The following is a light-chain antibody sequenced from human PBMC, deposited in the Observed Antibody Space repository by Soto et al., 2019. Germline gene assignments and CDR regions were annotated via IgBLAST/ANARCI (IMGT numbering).Light chain of an antibody. Sequence: DIQMTQSPSTLSASVGDRVTITCRASESISSWLAWYQQKPGKAPKLLIYKASNLESGVPSRFSGSGSGTEFTLTISSLQPDDLATYYCQQYNSSPWTFGQGTKVDIK. CDR2: KAS. J-gene: IGKJ1*01. CDR1: ESISSW. V-gene: IGKV1-5*03. CDR3: QQYNSSPWT.